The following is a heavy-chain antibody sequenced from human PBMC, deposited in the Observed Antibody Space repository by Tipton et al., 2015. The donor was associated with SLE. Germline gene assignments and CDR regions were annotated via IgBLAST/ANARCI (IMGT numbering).Heavy chain of an antibody. CDR1: GFTFDDYA. CDR3: AKGKASSWGSFDI. CDR2: ISRNSGST. D-gene: IGHD3-16*01. Sequence: RSLRFSCVASGFTFDDYAMLWVRQRPGKGLEWVSSISRNSGSTAYGDSVRGRFTISRDNANNSLHLQMNSLRAEDTALYYCAKGKASSWGSFDIWGQGTMVTVSS. V-gene: IGHV3-9*01. J-gene: IGHJ3*02.